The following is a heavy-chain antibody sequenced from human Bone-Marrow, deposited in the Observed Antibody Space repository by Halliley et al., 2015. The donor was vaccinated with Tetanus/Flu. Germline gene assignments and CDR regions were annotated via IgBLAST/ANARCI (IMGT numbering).Heavy chain of an antibody. Sequence: TLSLTCAVYGGSFKDYYWSWIRQPPGKGLEWIGYIYYRGSTYSNPSLKSRVTISVDTSKNQLSVKLSSVTAADTAVYYCARGLFTFGGAMDYFDYWGQGTLVTVSS. CDR1: GGSFKDYY. J-gene: IGHJ4*02. CDR3: ARGLFTFGGAMDYFDY. V-gene: IGHV4-34*09. CDR2: IYYRGST. D-gene: IGHD3-16*01.